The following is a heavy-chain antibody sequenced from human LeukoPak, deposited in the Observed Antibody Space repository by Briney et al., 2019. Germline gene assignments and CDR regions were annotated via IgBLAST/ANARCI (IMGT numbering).Heavy chain of an antibody. J-gene: IGHJ4*02. CDR1: GGSISSYY. V-gene: IGHV4-59*01. CDR2: IYYSGST. CDR3: ARLNDGTQLDY. D-gene: IGHD4-23*01. Sequence: PSETLSLTCTVSGGSISSYYWSWIRQPPGKGLEGIGYIYYSGSTNYNPSLKSRVTISVDTSKNQFSLKLSAVTAADTAVYYCARLNDGTQLDYWGQGTLVTVSS.